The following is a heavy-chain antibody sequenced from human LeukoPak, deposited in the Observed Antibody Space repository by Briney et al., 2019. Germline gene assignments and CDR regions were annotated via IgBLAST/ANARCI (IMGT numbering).Heavy chain of an antibody. Sequence: PSETLSLTCTVSGGSISSYYRGWIRQPPGKGLEWIGYIYYSGSTNYNPSLKSRVTISVDTSKNQFSLKLSSVTAADTAVYYCARVYYYDPLFDYWGQGTLVTVSS. J-gene: IGHJ4*02. V-gene: IGHV4-59*01. CDR1: GGSISSYY. CDR3: ARVYYYDPLFDY. D-gene: IGHD3-22*01. CDR2: IYYSGST.